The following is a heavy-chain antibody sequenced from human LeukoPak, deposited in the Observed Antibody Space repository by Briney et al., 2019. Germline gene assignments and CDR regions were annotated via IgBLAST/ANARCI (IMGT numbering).Heavy chain of an antibody. J-gene: IGHJ4*02. V-gene: IGHV3-49*04. CDR2: IRSKGYGGTT. D-gene: IGHD2-2*01. CDR3: TRGQYANLF. Sequence: GGSLRLSCTASGFTFGDYAMSWVRQAPGKGLEWVGFIRSKGYGGTTEYAASVRGRFTISRDDSKSIAYLQMSSLQTEGTAVYYCTRGQYANLFWGQGTLVTVSS. CDR1: GFTFGDYA.